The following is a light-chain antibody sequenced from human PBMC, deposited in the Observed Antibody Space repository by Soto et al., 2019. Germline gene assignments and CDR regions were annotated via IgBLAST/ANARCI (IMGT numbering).Light chain of an antibody. CDR3: QQYGSSPPWT. J-gene: IGKJ1*01. CDR2: GAY. CDR1: QRVSCSY. V-gene: IGKV3-20*01. Sequence: EIVLTHSPSTMSLSPLQRPTLSGRPSQRVSCSYLAWYQQKPGQAPSLLIYGAYSRATGLPDRFSGSGSGTDFTLTISRLEPEDFAVYYCQQYGSSPPWTVGQGTQVEIK.